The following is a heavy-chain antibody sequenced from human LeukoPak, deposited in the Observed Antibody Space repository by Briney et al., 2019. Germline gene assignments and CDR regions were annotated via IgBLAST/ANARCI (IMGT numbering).Heavy chain of an antibody. CDR2: IKQDGSEK. CDR3: ARGTIAAAGYYYFDY. Sequence: GRSLRLSCAASGFTFSSYWMSWVRQAPGEGLEWVANIKQDGSEKYYVDSVKGRFTISRDNAKNSLYLQMNSLRAEDTAVYYCARGTIAAAGYYYFDYWGQGTQVTVSS. J-gene: IGHJ4*02. CDR1: GFTFSSYW. D-gene: IGHD6-13*01. V-gene: IGHV3-7*04.